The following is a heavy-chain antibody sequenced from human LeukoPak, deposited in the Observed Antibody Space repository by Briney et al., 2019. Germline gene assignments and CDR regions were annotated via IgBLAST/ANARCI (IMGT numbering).Heavy chain of an antibody. J-gene: IGHJ4*02. CDR1: GFTFSNDG. CDR2: IGGAGAGA. CDR3: AKLSRVGATDFDY. V-gene: IGHV3-23*01. D-gene: IGHD1-26*01. Sequence: GGSLRLSCADSGFTFSNDGMTGVRKAPGMGLEWVSGIGGAGAGANYADSVKGRFTISRDNSKNTLYLQMNSLRAEDTAIYYCAKLSRVGATDFDYWGQGTLVTVSS.